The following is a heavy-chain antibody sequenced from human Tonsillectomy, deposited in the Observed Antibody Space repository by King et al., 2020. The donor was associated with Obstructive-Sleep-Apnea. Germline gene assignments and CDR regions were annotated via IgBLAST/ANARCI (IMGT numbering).Heavy chain of an antibody. Sequence: VQLVESGGGLVQPGRSLRLSCAASGFTFHDYAMHWVRQAPGKGLEWVSGISWNSGSIGYADSVKGRFIISRDNAKNSLYLQMNSLRAEDTALYYCAKDKSYGLGDAFDIWGQGTMVTVSS. CDR3: AKDKSYGLGDAFDI. CDR1: GFTFHDYA. J-gene: IGHJ3*02. V-gene: IGHV3-9*01. D-gene: IGHD5-18*01. CDR2: ISWNSGSI.